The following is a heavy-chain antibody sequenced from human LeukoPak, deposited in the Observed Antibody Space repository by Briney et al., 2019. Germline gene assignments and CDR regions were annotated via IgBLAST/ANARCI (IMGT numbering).Heavy chain of an antibody. D-gene: IGHD3-10*01. J-gene: IGHJ4*02. V-gene: IGHV4-34*01. CDR3: ARGGGTMVRGVMFDY. Sequence: PSETLSLTCAVYGGSFSGYYWSWIRQPPGKGLEWIGEINHSGSTNYNPSLKSRVTISVDTSKNQFSLKLSSVTAADTAVYYCARGGGTMVRGVMFDYWGQGTLVTVSS. CDR1: GGSFSGYY. CDR2: INHSGST.